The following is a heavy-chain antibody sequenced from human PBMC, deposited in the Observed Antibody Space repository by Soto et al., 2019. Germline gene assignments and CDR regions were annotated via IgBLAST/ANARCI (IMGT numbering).Heavy chain of an antibody. J-gene: IGHJ6*02. D-gene: IGHD3-16*01. V-gene: IGHV1-69*08. CDR3: AREPGGTEYYGMDV. Sequence: QVQLVQSGAEVKKPGSSVKVSCKASGGTFSSYTISWVRQAPGQGLEWMGRIIPILGIANYAQKFQGRVPITADKSTSTAYMELSSLRPEDTAVYYWAREPGGTEYYGMDVWGQGTTVTVX. CDR1: GGTFSSYT. CDR2: IIPILGIA.